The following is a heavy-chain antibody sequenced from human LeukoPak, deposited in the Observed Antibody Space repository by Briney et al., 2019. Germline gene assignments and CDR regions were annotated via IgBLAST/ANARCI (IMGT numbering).Heavy chain of an antibody. D-gene: IGHD5-18*01. Sequence: GGSLRLSCAASGFTFENYWMSWVRQAPGKGPEWVANIKQDGSVEHYLDSVKGRFTISRDNAKNSLILQMNSLRAEDTAVYYCARWAGVTDYWGQGTLVTVSA. V-gene: IGHV3-7*01. J-gene: IGHJ4*02. CDR1: GFTFENYW. CDR2: IKQDGSVE. CDR3: ARWAGVTDY.